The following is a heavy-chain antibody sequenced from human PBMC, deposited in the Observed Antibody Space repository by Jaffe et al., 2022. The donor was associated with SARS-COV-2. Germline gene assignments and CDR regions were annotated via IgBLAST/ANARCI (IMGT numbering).Heavy chain of an antibody. CDR1: GGSISSGDYY. CDR2: IYYSGST. J-gene: IGHJ6*02. Sequence: QVQLQESGPGLVKPSQTLSLTCTVSGGSISSGDYYWSWIRQPPGKGLEWIGYIYYSGSTYYNPSLKSRVTISVDTSKNQFSLKLSSVTAADTAVYYCARDRNVGSSARLHGRRYYYYYYGMDVWGQGTTVTVSS. CDR3: ARDRNVGSSARLHGRRYYYYYYGMDV. D-gene: IGHD6-6*01. V-gene: IGHV4-30-4*01.